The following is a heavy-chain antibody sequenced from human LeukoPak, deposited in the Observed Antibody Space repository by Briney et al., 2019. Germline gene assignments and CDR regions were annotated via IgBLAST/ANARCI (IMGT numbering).Heavy chain of an antibody. Sequence: PGGSLRLSCAASGFTFDDYAMHWVRQAPGKGLEWVSGISWNSGSIGYADSVKGRFTISRDNAKNSLYLQMNSLRAEDTALYYCAKSVYYYYYGMDVWGQGTTVTVSS. CDR1: GFTFDDYA. J-gene: IGHJ6*02. CDR3: AKSVYYYYYGMDV. V-gene: IGHV3-9*01. CDR2: ISWNSGSI.